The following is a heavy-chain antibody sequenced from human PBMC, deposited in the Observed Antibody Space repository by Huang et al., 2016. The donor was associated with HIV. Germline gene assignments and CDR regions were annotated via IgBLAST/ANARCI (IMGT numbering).Heavy chain of an antibody. CDR1: GSTFTNYD. Sequence: QVHLVQSGAEVKKPGASVKVSCKASGSTFTNYDINWVRQAPGRGLEWMGGMKPNTGNTGFAQSFQGRVTMTRKTSITTAYMELTSLTSEDTAVYYCARSAYGDLDYWGLGTLVIVSS. D-gene: IGHD4-17*01. CDR2: MKPNTGNT. V-gene: IGHV1-8*02. CDR3: ARSAYGDLDY. J-gene: IGHJ4*02.